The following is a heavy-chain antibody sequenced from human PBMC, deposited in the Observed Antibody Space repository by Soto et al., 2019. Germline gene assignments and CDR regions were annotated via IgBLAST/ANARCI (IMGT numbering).Heavy chain of an antibody. V-gene: IGHV1-3*01. CDR2: INAGNGNT. CDR1: GYTFTSYA. D-gene: IGHD6-19*01. CDR3: ARVVYSSGWYDFYYFDY. Sequence: QVQLVQSGAEVKKPGASVKVSCKASGYTFTSYAMHWVRQAPGQRLEWMGWINAGNGNTKYSQKFQGRVTITRDTSASTAYMELSSLSSEDTAVYYCARVVYSSGWYDFYYFDYWGQGTLVTVSS. J-gene: IGHJ4*02.